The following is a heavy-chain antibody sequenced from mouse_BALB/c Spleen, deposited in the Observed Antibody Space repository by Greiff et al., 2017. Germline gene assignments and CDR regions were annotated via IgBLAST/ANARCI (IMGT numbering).Heavy chain of an antibody. CDR2: ILPGSGST. CDR3: ARWLRRDYYSMDY. CDR1: GYTFSSYW. Sequence: VQLQESGAELMKPGASVKISCKATGYTFSSYWIEWVKQRPGHGLEWIGEILPGSGSTNYNEKFKGKATFTADTSSNTAYMQLSSLTSEDSAVYYCARWLRRDYYSMDYWGQGTSVTVSS. J-gene: IGHJ4*01. V-gene: IGHV1-9*01. D-gene: IGHD2-2*01.